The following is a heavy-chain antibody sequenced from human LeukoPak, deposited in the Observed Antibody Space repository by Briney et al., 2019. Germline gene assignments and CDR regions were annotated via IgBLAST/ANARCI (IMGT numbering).Heavy chain of an antibody. CDR1: GGSISSYY. Sequence: PSETLSLTCTVSGGSISSYYWTWIRQPPGKGLEWIGSLYYSGSTNYNPSLKSRVTISVDTSKNQFSLKLSSVTAADTAVYYCARGEVVAATPWPNWFDPWGQGTLVTVSS. D-gene: IGHD2-15*01. V-gene: IGHV4-59*01. J-gene: IGHJ5*02. CDR3: ARGEVVAATPWPNWFDP. CDR2: LYYSGST.